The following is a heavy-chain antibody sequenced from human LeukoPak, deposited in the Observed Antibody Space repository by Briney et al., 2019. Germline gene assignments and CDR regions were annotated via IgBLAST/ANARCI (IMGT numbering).Heavy chain of an antibody. CDR3: AKELYSSGWTFDY. Sequence: PGGSLRLSCAASGFTFSSYWMSWVRQAPGKGLEWVSYISSSSSTIYYADSVKGRFTISRDNSKNTLYLQMNSLRAEDTAVYYCAKELYSSGWTFDYWGQGTLVTVSS. CDR2: ISSSSSTI. J-gene: IGHJ4*02. D-gene: IGHD6-19*01. V-gene: IGHV3-48*01. CDR1: GFTFSSYW.